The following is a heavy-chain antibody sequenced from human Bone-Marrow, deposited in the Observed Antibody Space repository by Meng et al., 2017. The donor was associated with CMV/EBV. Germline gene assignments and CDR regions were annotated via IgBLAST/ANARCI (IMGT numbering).Heavy chain of an antibody. V-gene: IGHV3-73*01. J-gene: IGHJ4*02. CDR3: TRVVPAARD. CDR1: GFTFSGSA. D-gene: IGHD2-2*01. Sequence: GGSLRLSCAASGFTFSGSAMHWVRQASGKGLEWVGRIRSKANSYATAYAASVKGRFTISRDDSKNTAYLQMNSLKTEDTAVYYCTRVVPAARDWGQGTRVTVSS. CDR2: IRSKANSYAT.